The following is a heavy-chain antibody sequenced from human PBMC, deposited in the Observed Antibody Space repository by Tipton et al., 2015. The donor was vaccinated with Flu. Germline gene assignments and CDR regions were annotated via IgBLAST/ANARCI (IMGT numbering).Heavy chain of an antibody. CDR2: IYTSGST. J-gene: IGHJ3*02. CDR1: GGSISSGSYY. CDR3: AREGFDSSGYRAGDAFDI. V-gene: IGHV4-61*02. Sequence: LRLSCTDSGGSISSGSYYWSWIRQPAGKGLEWIGRIYTSGSTNYNPSLKSRVTISVDTSKNQFSLKLSSVTAADTAVYYCAREGFDSSGYRAGDAFDIWGQGTMVTVSS. D-gene: IGHD3-22*01.